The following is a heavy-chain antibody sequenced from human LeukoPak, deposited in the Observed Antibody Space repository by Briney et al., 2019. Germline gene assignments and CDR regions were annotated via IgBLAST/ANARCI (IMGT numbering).Heavy chain of an antibody. J-gene: IGHJ3*02. D-gene: IGHD3-16*02. CDR2: IKEDESEK. CDR3: ASEWRYDYVWGSYRFNGDAFDI. CDR1: GVPHSGYW. V-gene: IGHV3-7*01. Sequence: QSGGALRLSCAACGVPHSGYWMSWLRRAPGKGLVWVANIKEDESEKYYMHSVNGQFTISRDNAKNSLYLQMNNLRAADTAVYYCASEWRYDYVWGSYRFNGDAFDIWGQGTMVTVSS.